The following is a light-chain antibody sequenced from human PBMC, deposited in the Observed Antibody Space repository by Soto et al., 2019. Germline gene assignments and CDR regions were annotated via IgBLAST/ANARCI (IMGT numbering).Light chain of an antibody. CDR1: QSVNIY. CDR3: QQYGISPRT. Sequence: ETVLTQSPATLSLSHGERATLSCRASQSVNIYLAWYQQKPGQAPRLLIYDASRRATGIPDRFSGSGSGTDFTLTISRLEPEDFAVYYCQQYGISPRTFGQGTKVDIK. J-gene: IGKJ1*01. V-gene: IGKV3-20*01. CDR2: DAS.